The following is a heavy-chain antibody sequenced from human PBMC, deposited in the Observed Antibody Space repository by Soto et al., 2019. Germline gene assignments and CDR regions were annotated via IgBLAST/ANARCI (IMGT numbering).Heavy chain of an antibody. D-gene: IGHD1-20*01. J-gene: IGHJ3*02. CDR3: ASTITGTPKTRAFDI. CDR2: INPSGGST. CDR1: TYTFTCYY. V-gene: IGHV1-46*01. Sequence: ASAKVSCKASTYTFTCYYMHWVGQAPGQGLEWMGIINPSGGSTSYAQKFQGRVTMTRDTSTSTVYMELSSLRSEDTAVCYCASTITGTPKTRAFDIWGQGTMVTVSS.